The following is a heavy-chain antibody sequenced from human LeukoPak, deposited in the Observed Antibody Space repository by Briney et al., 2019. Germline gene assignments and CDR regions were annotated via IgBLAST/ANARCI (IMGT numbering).Heavy chain of an antibody. CDR3: ARESYIVATITGFDY. CDR1: GGTFCSYA. J-gene: IGHJ4*02. CDR2: IIPIFGTA. V-gene: IGHV1-69*05. Sequence: SVKVSCKASGGTFCSYAISWVRQAPGQGLEWMGSIIPIFGTANYAQKFQGRVTITTDESTSTAYMELSSLRSEDTAVYYCARESYIVATITGFDYWGQGTLVTVSS. D-gene: IGHD5-12*01.